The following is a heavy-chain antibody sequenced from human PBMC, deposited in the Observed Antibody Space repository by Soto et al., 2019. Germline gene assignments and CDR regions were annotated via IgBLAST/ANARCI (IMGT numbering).Heavy chain of an antibody. V-gene: IGHV4-39*01. Sequence: QLQLQESGPGLVKPSETLSLTCTVSGGSISSSSYYWGWIRQPPGKGLEWIGNIYYSRSTYYNPSLTSRVTISVDTSKNQFCLMLSSVTAADTAVYYCATSGSYSWGQGTLVTVSS. J-gene: IGHJ5*02. CDR3: ATSGSYS. CDR2: IYYSRST. CDR1: GGSISSSSYY. D-gene: IGHD3-10*01.